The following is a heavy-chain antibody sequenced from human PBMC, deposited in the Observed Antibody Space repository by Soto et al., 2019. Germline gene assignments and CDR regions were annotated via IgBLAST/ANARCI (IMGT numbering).Heavy chain of an antibody. V-gene: IGHV1-69*01. CDR2: IIPIFGTA. CDR1: GGTFSSYA. D-gene: IGHD6-19*01. CDR3: ARDKAAVAGFDY. J-gene: IGHJ4*02. Sequence: QVQLVQSGAAVKKPGASVKVSCKASGGTFSSYAISWVRQAPGQGLEWRGGIIPIFGTANYAQKFQGRVTITADESTSTAYMELSSLRSEDTAVYYCARDKAAVAGFDYWGQGTLVTVSS.